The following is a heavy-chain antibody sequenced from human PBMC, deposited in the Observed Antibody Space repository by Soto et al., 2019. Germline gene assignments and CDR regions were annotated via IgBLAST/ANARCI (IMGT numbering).Heavy chain of an antibody. CDR2: SDSYGSAT. D-gene: IGHD3-3*01. J-gene: IGHJ4*02. Sequence: GGSLSLSCAASGFTFSRYWMHWIRQAPGKGLVWVSSSDSYGSATSQVDSVEGRFTISRDNAKNTLYLQMNSLRAEDTAVYYCARGWVEGLSRQPPTDYWGQGTLVTVYS. V-gene: IGHV3-74*01. CDR1: GFTFSRYW. CDR3: ARGWVEGLSRQPPTDY.